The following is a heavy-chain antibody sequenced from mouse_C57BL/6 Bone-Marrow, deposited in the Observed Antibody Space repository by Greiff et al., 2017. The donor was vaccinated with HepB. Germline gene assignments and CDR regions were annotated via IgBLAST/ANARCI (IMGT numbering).Heavy chain of an antibody. V-gene: IGHV5-9-1*02. J-gene: IGHJ3*01. Sequence: EVKVVESGEGLVKPGGSLKLSCAASGFTFSSYAMSWVRQTPEKRLEWVAYISSGGDYIYYADTVKGRCTISRDNARNTLYLQMSSLKSEDTAMYYCTRDHDYGNPFAYWGQGTLVTVSA. CDR3: TRDHDYGNPFAY. CDR2: ISSGGDYI. CDR1: GFTFSSYA. D-gene: IGHD2-1*01.